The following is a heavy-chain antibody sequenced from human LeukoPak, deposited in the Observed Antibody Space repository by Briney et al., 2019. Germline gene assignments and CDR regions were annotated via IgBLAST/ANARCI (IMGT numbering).Heavy chain of an antibody. J-gene: IGHJ4*02. V-gene: IGHV3-7*01. CDR1: GFTFSSYW. CDR3: ARGQQLVY. Sequence: GGSLRLSCAASGFTFSSYWISWGRQAPGKGLEWVANIKQDGSQKYYVDSVKGRFTISRDNANNSLYLQMNSLRAEDTAVYYCARGQQLVYWGQGTLVTVSS. CDR2: IKQDGSQK. D-gene: IGHD6-13*01.